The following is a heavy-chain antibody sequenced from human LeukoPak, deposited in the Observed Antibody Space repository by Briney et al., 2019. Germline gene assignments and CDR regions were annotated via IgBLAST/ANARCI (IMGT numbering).Heavy chain of an antibody. CDR3: ARVAGSSWYSGGSGYYYYMDV. V-gene: IGHV3-7*01. CDR2: IKQDGSET. CDR1: GFTFSSYW. D-gene: IGHD6-13*01. J-gene: IGHJ6*03. Sequence: GGSMRLSCAASGFTFSSYWMSWVRQAPGKGLEGVANIKQDGSETYYVDSVKGRFTISRDNAKNSLYLQMNSLRAEDTAVYYCARVAGSSWYSGGSGYYYYMDVWGKGTTVTVSS.